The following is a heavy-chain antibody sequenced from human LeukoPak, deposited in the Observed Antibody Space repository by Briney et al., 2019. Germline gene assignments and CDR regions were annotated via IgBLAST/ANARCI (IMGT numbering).Heavy chain of an antibody. D-gene: IGHD3-10*01. CDR2: IIPFSGTA. CDR1: GGTFNNYA. J-gene: IGHJ4*02. Sequence: ASVKVSCKASGGTFNNYAISWVRQAPGQGLEWMGGIIPFSGTANYAQKFQGRVTITPDESTSTDYMELSNLRSDDTAVYYCASRTADYGSGSHYGYWGQGTLVTVSS. V-gene: IGHV1-69*13. CDR3: ASRTADYGSGSHYGY.